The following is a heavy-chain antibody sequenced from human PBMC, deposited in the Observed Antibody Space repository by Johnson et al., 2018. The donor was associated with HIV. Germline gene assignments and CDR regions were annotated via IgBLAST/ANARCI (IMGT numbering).Heavy chain of an antibody. CDR3: TRKGKRIQAFDI. J-gene: IGHJ3*02. CDR1: GFTFSNAW. CDR2: IKSKTDGGTT. V-gene: IGHV3-15*01. D-gene: IGHD5-18*01. Sequence: VQLVESGGGLVKPGGSLRLSCAASGFTFSNAWMSWVRQAPGKGLEWVGRIKSKTDGGTTEYAASVTGRFTISGDDSKSIAYVQMNSLKTEDTAVYYCTRKGKRIQAFDIWSQGTMVTVSS.